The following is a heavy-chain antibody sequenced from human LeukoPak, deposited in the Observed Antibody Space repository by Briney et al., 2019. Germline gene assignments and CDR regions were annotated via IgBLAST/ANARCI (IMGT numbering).Heavy chain of an antibody. Sequence: ASVKVSCKPSGYTFTNYGITWVRQRPGQGLEWMGWITVYNGNTNYGQNVQGRVTMTTDTSTNTAYMELRSLRSDDTAVYYCARVNSGWHFDFWGQGTLVTVSS. CDR2: ITVYNGNT. V-gene: IGHV1-18*01. CDR1: GYTFTNYG. D-gene: IGHD6-19*01. J-gene: IGHJ4*02. CDR3: ARVNSGWHFDF.